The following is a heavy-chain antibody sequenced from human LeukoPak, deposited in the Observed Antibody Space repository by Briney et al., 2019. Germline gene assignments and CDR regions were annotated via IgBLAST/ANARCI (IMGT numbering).Heavy chain of an antibody. CDR1: GYTFTGYY. CDR3: ATDCGGDCSGAFDI. J-gene: IGHJ3*02. Sequence: ASVKVSCKASGYTFTGYYMQWVRQAPGQGLEWMGWINPNSGGTNYAQKFQGRVTMTRDTSISTAYMELSRLRSDDTAVYYCATDCGGDCSGAFDIWGQGTMVTVSS. V-gene: IGHV1-2*02. CDR2: INPNSGGT. D-gene: IGHD2-21*02.